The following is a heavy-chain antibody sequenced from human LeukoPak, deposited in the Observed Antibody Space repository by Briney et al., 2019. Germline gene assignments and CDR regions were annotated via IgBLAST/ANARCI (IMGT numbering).Heavy chain of an antibody. CDR2: IIPIFGTA. D-gene: IGHD1-26*01. Sequence: GSSVKVSCKASGGTFSSYAISWVRQAPGQGLEWMGGIIPIFGTANYAQKFQGRVTITADESTSTAYMELSSLRSEDTAVYYCARVTELPNWFDPWGQGTLVTVSS. CDR3: ARVTELPNWFDP. V-gene: IGHV1-69*01. J-gene: IGHJ5*02. CDR1: GGTFSSYA.